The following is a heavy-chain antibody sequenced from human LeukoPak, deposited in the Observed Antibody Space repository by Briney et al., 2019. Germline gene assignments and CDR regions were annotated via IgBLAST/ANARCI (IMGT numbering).Heavy chain of an antibody. V-gene: IGHV4-39*01. CDR2: IYYSGST. J-gene: IGHJ5*02. D-gene: IGHD3-10*01. CDR1: GGSISSSSYY. Sequence: SETLSLTCTVSGGSISSSSYYWGWIRQPPGKGLEWIGSIYYSGSTYYNPSLKSRVTISVDTSKNQFSLKLSSVAAADTAVYYCASRIYGSGSYYKSNWFDPWGQGTLVTVSS. CDR3: ASRIYGSGSYYKSNWFDP.